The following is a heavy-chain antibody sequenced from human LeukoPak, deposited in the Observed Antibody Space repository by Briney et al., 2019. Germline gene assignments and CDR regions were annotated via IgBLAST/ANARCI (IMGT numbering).Heavy chain of an antibody. D-gene: IGHD3-9*01. CDR3: ARVLPYYDILTGYYGYFDY. CDR1: GYTFTGYY. J-gene: IGHJ4*02. Sequence: GASVKVSCKASGYTFTGYYMHWVRQAPGQGPEWMGWINPNSGGTNYAQKFQGRVTMTRDTSISTAYMELSRLRSDDTAVYYCARVLPYYDILTGYYGYFDYWGQGTLVTVSS. V-gene: IGHV1-2*02. CDR2: INPNSGGT.